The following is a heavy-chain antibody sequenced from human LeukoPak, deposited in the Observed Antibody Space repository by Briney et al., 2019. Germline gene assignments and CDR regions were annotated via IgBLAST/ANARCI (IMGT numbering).Heavy chain of an antibody. CDR1: GYTFTSYA. CDR3: ARWPHSYGSPDFDY. Sequence: ASVKVSCEASGYTFTSYAMNWVRQAPGQGLEWMGWINTNTGNPTYAQGFTGRFVFSLDTSVSTAYLQISSLKAEDTAVYYCARWPHSYGSPDFDYWGQGTLVTVSS. J-gene: IGHJ4*02. D-gene: IGHD5-18*01. V-gene: IGHV7-4-1*02. CDR2: INTNTGNP.